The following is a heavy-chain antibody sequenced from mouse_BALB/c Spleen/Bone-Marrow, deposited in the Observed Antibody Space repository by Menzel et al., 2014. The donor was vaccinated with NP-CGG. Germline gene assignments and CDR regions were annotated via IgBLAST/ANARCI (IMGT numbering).Heavy chain of an antibody. CDR2: ISSGGSYT. CDR1: GFTFSSYT. J-gene: IGHJ3*01. D-gene: IGHD4-1*01. CDR3: TRDQTGYFAY. V-gene: IGHV5-6-4*01. Sequence: EVKLVESGGGLVKPGGSLKLSCAAPGFTFSSYTMSWVRQTPEKRLEWVATISSGGSYTYYPDSVKGRFTISRDNAKNTLYLQMSSLKSEDTAMYYCTRDQTGYFAYWGQGTLVTVSA.